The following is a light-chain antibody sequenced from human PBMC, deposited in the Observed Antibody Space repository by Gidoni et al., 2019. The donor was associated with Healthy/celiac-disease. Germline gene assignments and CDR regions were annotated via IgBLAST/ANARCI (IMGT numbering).Light chain of an antibody. Sequence: EIVLTQSPATLSLSPGERATLSCRASQSVSSYLAWYQQKPGQPPMLLIYAASNRATGLPARFSGSGSGTDFTLTISILDPEDFAVYYCQQRSNWLTFGGGTKVEIK. V-gene: IGKV3-11*01. CDR3: QQRSNWLT. CDR2: AAS. J-gene: IGKJ4*01. CDR1: QSVSSY.